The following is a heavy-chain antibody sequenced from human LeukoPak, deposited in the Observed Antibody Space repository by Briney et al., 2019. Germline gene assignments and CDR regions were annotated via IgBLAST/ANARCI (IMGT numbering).Heavy chain of an antibody. CDR3: ARANDYVWGSYRYYYYYYMDV. J-gene: IGHJ6*03. CDR2: INPNSGGT. Sequence: ASVKVSCKASGYTLTGYYMHWVRQAPGQGLEWMGWINPNSGGTNYAQKFQGRVTMTRDTSISTAYMELSRLRSDDTAVYYCARANDYVWGSYRYYYYYYMDVWGKGTTVTVSS. CDR1: GYTLTGYY. D-gene: IGHD3-16*02. V-gene: IGHV1-2*02.